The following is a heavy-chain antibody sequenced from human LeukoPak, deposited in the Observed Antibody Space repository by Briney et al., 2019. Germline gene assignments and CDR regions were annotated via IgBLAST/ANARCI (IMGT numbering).Heavy chain of an antibody. CDR2: ISSSSSTI. D-gene: IGHD3-3*01. CDR1: GFTFSDYS. V-gene: IGHV3-48*04. J-gene: IGHJ3*02. CDR3: ARDITIFGVVIISPHGFDI. Sequence: GGSLRLSCAASGFTFSDYSMNWVRQAPGKGLEWVSSISSSSSTIYYADSVKGRFTISRDNAKNSLYLQMNSLRAEDTAVYYCARDITIFGVVIISPHGFDIWGQGAVVTVSS.